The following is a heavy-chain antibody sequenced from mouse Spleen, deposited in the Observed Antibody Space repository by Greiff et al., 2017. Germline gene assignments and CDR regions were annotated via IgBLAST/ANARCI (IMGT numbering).Heavy chain of an antibody. V-gene: IGHV5-9*04. D-gene: IGHD1-1*02. J-gene: IGHJ1*01. CDR2: ISSGGGNT. CDR1: GFTFSSYA. Sequence: DVKLVESGGGLVKRGGSLKLSCAASGFTFSSYAMSWVRQTPEKRLEWVATISSGGGNTYYPDSVKGRFTISRDNAKNTLYLQISSLKSEDTAMYYFARHVIATFPYWYFDVWGAGTTVTVSS. CDR3: ARHVIATFPYWYFDV.